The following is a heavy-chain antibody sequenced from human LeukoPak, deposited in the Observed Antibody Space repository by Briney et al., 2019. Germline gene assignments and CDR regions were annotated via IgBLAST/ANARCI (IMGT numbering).Heavy chain of an antibody. CDR1: GFPFSSYA. CDR3: AKDFGDYLYYFDH. V-gene: IGHV3-23*01. CDR2: ISGGGGST. J-gene: IGHJ4*02. D-gene: IGHD4-17*01. Sequence: PGGSLRLSCAASGFPFSSYAMSWVRQAPGKGLEWVSAISGGGGSTYSADSVKGRFTISRDNSKNTLDLQMNSLRAEDTAVYYCAKDFGDYLYYFDHWGQGTLVTVSS.